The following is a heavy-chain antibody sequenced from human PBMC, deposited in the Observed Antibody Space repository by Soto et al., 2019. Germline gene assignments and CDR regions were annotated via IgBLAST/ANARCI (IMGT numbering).Heavy chain of an antibody. CDR3: STGNYGSLGI. CDR1: GFSFNIAW. V-gene: IGHV3-15*07. D-gene: IGHD3-10*01. J-gene: IGHJ4*02. CDR2: VKSKNSGGTT. Sequence: EVQLVESGGGLVKSGGSLRLSCAASGFSFNIAWMNWVRQAPGDGLEWVGRVKSKNSGGTTEYAAPVKTRFTISRDDSKNMLYLQMNSLKTEDTAVYYCSTGNYGSLGIWGQGTLVTVSS.